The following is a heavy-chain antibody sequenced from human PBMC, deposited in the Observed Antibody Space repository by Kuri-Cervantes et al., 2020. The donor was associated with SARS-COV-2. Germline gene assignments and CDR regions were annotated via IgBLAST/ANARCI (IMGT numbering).Heavy chain of an antibody. J-gene: IGHJ4*02. CDR3: ARITLYGDYFDY. Sequence: GESLKISCAASGFTFDDYGMSWVRQAPGKGLEWVSGINWNGGSTGYADSVKGRFTISRDNAKSSLYLQMNSLRAEDTALYYCARITLYGDYFDYWGQGTLVTVSS. D-gene: IGHD4-17*01. CDR2: INWNGGST. CDR1: GFTFDDYG. V-gene: IGHV3-20*04.